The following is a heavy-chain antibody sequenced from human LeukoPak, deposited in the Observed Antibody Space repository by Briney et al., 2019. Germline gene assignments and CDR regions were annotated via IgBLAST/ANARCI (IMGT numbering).Heavy chain of an antibody. CDR2: MKQDGREK. Sequence: GGSLRLSCAASGFTFSSYWMSWVRQAPGKGLEWVANMKQDGREKWYVESVKGRFTISRDNAKNSLYLQMNSLRAEDTAVYYCARGAGVFDYWGQGTLVTVSS. D-gene: IGHD3-10*01. CDR1: GFTFSSYW. J-gene: IGHJ4*02. CDR3: ARGAGVFDY. V-gene: IGHV3-7*01.